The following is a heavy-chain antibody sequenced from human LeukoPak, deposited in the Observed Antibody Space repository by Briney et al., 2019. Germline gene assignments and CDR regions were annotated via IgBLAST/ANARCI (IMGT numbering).Heavy chain of an antibody. CDR3: ARSTYSSSSNVDFDY. CDR1: GGSISSYY. J-gene: IGHJ4*02. V-gene: IGHV4-59*01. CDR2: IYYSGST. Sequence: SETLSLTCTVSGGSISSYYWSWIRQPPGRGLEWIGYIYYSGSTNYNPSLKSRVNISVDTSKNQFSLKLSSVTAADTAVYYCARSTYSSSSNVDFDYWGQGTLVTVSS. D-gene: IGHD6-6*01.